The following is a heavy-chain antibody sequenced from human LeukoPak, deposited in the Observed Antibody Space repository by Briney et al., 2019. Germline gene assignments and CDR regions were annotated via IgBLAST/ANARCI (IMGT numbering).Heavy chain of an antibody. V-gene: IGHV4-30-2*01. Sequence: SETLSLTCTVSGGSISSGGYYWSWIRQPPGKGLEWIGYIYHSGSTYYNPSLKSRVTISVDGSKNQFSLKLSSVTAADTAVYYCAREGHYYGSGSSLDYWGQGTLVTVSS. CDR2: IYHSGST. D-gene: IGHD3-10*01. CDR3: AREGHYYGSGSSLDY. J-gene: IGHJ4*02. CDR1: GGSISSGGYY.